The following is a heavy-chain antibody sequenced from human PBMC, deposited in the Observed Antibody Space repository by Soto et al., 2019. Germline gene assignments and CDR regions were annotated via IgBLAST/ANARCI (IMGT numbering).Heavy chain of an antibody. J-gene: IGHJ4*02. CDR3: ATDRDYYDSSDGYSPLDY. D-gene: IGHD3-22*01. CDR2: ISYDGSNK. V-gene: IGHV3-30*03. CDR1: GFTFSSYG. Sequence: AGGSLRLSCAASGFTFSSYGMHWVRQAPGKGLEWVAVISYDGSNKYYAESVKGRFTISRDNSKNTLYLQMNSLRAEDTAVYYFATDRDYYDSSDGYSPLDYWGQGTLVTVSS.